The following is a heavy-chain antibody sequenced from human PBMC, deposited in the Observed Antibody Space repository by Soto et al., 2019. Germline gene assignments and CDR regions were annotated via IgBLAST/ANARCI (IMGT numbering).Heavy chain of an antibody. Sequence: PSETLSLTCTVSGGSISSSSYYWGWIRQPPGKGLEWIGSIYYSGSTYYNPSLKSRVTISVDTSKNQFSLKLSSVTAADTAVYYCARQQLVLNGPSTLYNWFDPWGQGTLVTVSS. CDR3: ARQQLVLNGPSTLYNWFDP. CDR1: GGSISSSSYY. D-gene: IGHD6-13*01. V-gene: IGHV4-39*01. J-gene: IGHJ5*02. CDR2: IYYSGST.